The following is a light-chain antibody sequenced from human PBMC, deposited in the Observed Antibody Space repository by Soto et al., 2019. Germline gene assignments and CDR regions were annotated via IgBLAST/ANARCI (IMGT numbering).Light chain of an antibody. J-gene: IGKJ1*01. V-gene: IGKV1-9*01. CDR1: QGINTY. Sequence: DIQLTQSPSFLSASVGDRVTITCRASQGINTYLAWYQQKLGKAPKVLIYDASKLHSGVPSRFSGSGSGTEFTLTISSLQPEDFATYYCQQAHSFPTFGQGTKVEIK. CDR3: QQAHSFPT. CDR2: DAS.